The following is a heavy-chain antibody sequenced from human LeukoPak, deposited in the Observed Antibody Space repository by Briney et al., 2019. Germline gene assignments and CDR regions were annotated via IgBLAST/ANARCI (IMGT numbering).Heavy chain of an antibody. CDR3: AREVGRGFDY. CDR2: ISAYNGNT. J-gene: IGHJ4*02. Sequence: ASVKVSCKASGYTFTRNGISWVRQAPGQGLEWMGWISAYNGNTNYAQKFQGRVTMTTDTSTSTAYMEVRSLRSDDTAVYYCAREVGRGFDYWGQGTLVTVSS. D-gene: IGHD1-26*01. V-gene: IGHV1-18*01. CDR1: GYTFTRNG.